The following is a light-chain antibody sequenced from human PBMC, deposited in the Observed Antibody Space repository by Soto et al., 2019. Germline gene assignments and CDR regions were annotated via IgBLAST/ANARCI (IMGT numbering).Light chain of an antibody. V-gene: IGLV2-23*02. CDR1: SSDVGSYNL. J-gene: IGLJ1*01. CDR2: EVS. CDR3: CSYAGSSTLYV. Sequence: QSLLTQPASVPGSPGQSITISCTGTSSDVGSYNLVSWYQQHPGKAPKLMIYEVSKRPSGVSNRFSGSKSGNTASLTISGLQAEDEADYYCCSYAGSSTLYVFGTGTKVTVL.